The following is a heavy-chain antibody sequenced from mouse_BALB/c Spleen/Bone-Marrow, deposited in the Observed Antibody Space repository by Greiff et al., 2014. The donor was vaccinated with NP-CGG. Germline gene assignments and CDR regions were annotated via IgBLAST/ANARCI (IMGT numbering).Heavy chain of an antibody. CDR1: GFVFSSYD. Sequence: EVKLVESGGGLVKPGGSLDLSCAASGFVFSSYDMSWVRQTPDKRLEWVAFISSGGGRTYYPDTVKGRFTISRDTAKNTLYLQMSSLKSDDTAIYYCARQGFATSTSWFAYWGQGTLVTVSA. CDR2: ISSGGGRT. CDR3: ARQGFATSTSWFAY. J-gene: IGHJ3*01. D-gene: IGHD1-2*01. V-gene: IGHV5-12-1*01.